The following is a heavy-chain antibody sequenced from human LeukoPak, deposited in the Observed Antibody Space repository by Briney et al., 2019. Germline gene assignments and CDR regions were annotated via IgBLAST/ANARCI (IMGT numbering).Heavy chain of an antibody. CDR1: GYTFTGYY. Sequence: GASVKVSCKASGYTFTGYYMHWVRQAPGQGLEWMGWINPNGGGTNYAQKFQGRVTMTRDTSISTAYMELSRLRSDDTAVYYCARDGGIAAAGTRWFDPWGQGTLVTVSS. D-gene: IGHD6-13*01. J-gene: IGHJ5*02. CDR2: INPNGGGT. CDR3: ARDGGIAAAGTRWFDP. V-gene: IGHV1-2*02.